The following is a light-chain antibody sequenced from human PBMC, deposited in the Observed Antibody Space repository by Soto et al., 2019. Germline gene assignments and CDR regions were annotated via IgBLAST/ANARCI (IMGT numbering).Light chain of an antibody. CDR2: DAS. Sequence: DIQMTQSPSTLSASVRDRATITCRPSQSIRSWLAWYQQQPGKAPKVQMXDASSLESGVPSRFSGSGSGTEFSLTIGSLQSEDFAVYYCQQYNYWQWTLGQGTKVDI. V-gene: IGKV1-5*01. CDR3: QQYNYWQWT. J-gene: IGKJ1*01. CDR1: QSIRSW.